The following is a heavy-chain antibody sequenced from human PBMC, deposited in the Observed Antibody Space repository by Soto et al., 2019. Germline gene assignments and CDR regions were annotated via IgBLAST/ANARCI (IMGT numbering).Heavy chain of an antibody. CDR3: AKDLGSDYAAEYYDYYGMDV. Sequence: GGSLRLSCAASGFTFSSYAMSWVRQAPGKGLEWVSAISGSGGSTYYADSVKGRFTISRDNSKNTLYLQMNSLRAEDTAVYYCAKDLGSDYAAEYYDYYGMDVWGQGTTDTDSS. CDR1: GFTFSSYA. D-gene: IGHD4-17*01. V-gene: IGHV3-23*01. CDR2: ISGSGGST. J-gene: IGHJ6*02.